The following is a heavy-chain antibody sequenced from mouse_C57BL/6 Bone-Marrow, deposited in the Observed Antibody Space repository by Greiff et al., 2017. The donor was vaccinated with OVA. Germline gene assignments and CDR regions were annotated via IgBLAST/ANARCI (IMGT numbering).Heavy chain of an antibody. CDR2: INYDGSST. CDR1: GFTFSDYY. D-gene: IGHD1-3*01. Sequence: DVKLVESEGGLVQPGSSMKLSCTASGFTFSDYYMAWVRQVPEKGLEWVANINYDGSSTYYLDSLKSRFIISRDNAKNILYLQMSSLKSEDTATYYCAREDKGFDYWGQGTTLTVSS. CDR3: AREDKGFDY. J-gene: IGHJ2*01. V-gene: IGHV5-16*01.